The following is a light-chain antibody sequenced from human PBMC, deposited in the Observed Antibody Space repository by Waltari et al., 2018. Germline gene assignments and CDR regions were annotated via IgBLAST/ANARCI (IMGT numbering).Light chain of an antibody. CDR1: SSDVGSYNL. J-gene: IGLJ3*02. CDR2: EVT. Sequence: QSALTQPASVSGSPGRSITISCTATSSDVGSYNLVSWYQQHPGKAPKLVIYEVTKRPSGVSTRFSGSKSGNTASLTISGLQAEDEADYCCCSYAGSSTWVFGGGTKLTVI. V-gene: IGLV2-23*02. CDR3: CSYAGSSTWV.